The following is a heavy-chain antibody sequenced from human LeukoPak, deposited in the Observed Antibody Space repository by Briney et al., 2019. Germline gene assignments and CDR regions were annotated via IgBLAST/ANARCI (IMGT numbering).Heavy chain of an antibody. CDR3: ARDGGRFGELLSYFDY. CDR1: GFIFSSYA. J-gene: IGHJ4*02. V-gene: IGHV3-30-3*01. Sequence: PGGSLRLSCAASGFIFSSYAMHWVRQAPGKGLECVAVISYDGSNKYYADSVKGRFTISRDNSKNTLYLQMNSLRAEDTAVYYCARDGGRFGELLSYFDYWGQGTLVTVSS. D-gene: IGHD3-10*01. CDR2: ISYDGSNK.